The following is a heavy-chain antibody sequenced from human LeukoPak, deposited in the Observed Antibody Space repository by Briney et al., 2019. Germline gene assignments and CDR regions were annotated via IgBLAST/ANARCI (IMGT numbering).Heavy chain of an antibody. D-gene: IGHD3-10*01. J-gene: IGHJ4*02. Sequence: SETLSLTRTVSGGSISSYYWSWIRQPPGKGLEWIGYIYYSGSTNYNPSLKSRVTISVDTSKNQFSLKLSSVTAADTAVYYCARGDVLLWFGEPITTYFDYWGQGTLVTVSS. V-gene: IGHV4-59*01. CDR1: GGSISSYY. CDR3: ARGDVLLWFGEPITTYFDY. CDR2: IYYSGST.